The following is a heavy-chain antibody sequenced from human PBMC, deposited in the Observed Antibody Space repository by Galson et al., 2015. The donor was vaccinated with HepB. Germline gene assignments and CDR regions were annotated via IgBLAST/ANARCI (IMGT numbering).Heavy chain of an antibody. J-gene: IGHJ5*02. V-gene: IGHV1-18*01. D-gene: IGHD2-15*01. Sequence: SVKVSCKASGYTFSTYSITWVRQAPGQGLEWMGWISPYNSDTKYARKFQVRVTMTTDTFTSTAYMELRSLRPDDTACYYCARGALGGVVGGSQNNWFAPWGQGTLVSVSS. CDR2: ISPYNSDT. CDR1: GYTFSTYS. CDR3: ARGALGGVVGGSQNNWFAP.